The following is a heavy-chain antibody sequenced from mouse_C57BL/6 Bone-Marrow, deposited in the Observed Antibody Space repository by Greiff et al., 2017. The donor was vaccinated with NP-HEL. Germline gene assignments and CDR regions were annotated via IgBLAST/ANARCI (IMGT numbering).Heavy chain of an antibody. CDR1: GYTFTNYW. CDR2: IYPGGGYT. J-gene: IGHJ2*01. D-gene: IGHD2-5*01. CDR3: ARGKGYSNEDYFDY. V-gene: IGHV1-63*01. Sequence: QVQLQQSGAELVRPGTSVKMSCKASGYTFTNYWIGWAKQRPGHGLEWIGDIYPGGGYTNYNEKFKGKATLTADKSSSTAYMQFSSLTSEDSAIYYCARGKGYSNEDYFDYWGQGTTLTVSS.